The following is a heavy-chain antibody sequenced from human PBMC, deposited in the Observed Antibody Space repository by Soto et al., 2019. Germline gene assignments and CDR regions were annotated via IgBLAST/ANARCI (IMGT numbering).Heavy chain of an antibody. CDR2: ISNRGDT. Sequence: EVQLVESGGGLVQPGGSLRLSCTASGFIVSDTYVNWVRQAPGKGLEWVSVISNRGDTHYADSVRGRFSLSRDISDNTLHLQMNNVRVEDTAVYYCAREPRYCRGGSCSITGDAYDIWRQGTMVTVSS. D-gene: IGHD2-15*01. V-gene: IGHV3-66*01. CDR1: GFIVSDTY. CDR3: AREPRYCRGGSCSITGDAYDI. J-gene: IGHJ3*02.